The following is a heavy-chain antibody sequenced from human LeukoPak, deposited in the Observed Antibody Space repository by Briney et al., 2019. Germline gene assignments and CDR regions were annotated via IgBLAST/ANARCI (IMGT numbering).Heavy chain of an antibody. CDR2: TYYRSKWYN. CDR1: GDSVSNNNGA. Sequence: SQTLSLTCAISGDSVSNNNGAWNWLRQSPSRGLERLGRTYYRSKWYNDYAVSLKGRITINPDTSKNQFSLQLNSVTPEDTAVYYCARDEGNSGWYTFDYWGQGTLVTVSS. V-gene: IGHV6-1*01. J-gene: IGHJ4*02. D-gene: IGHD6-19*01. CDR3: ARDEGNSGWYTFDY.